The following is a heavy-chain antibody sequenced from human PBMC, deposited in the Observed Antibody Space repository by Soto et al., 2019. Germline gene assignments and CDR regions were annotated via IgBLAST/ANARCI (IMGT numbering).Heavy chain of an antibody. D-gene: IGHD3-9*01. J-gene: IGHJ4*02. V-gene: IGHV4-59*01. CDR2: IYYSGST. Sequence: SETLSITCSVSGVSISSYYWRWVRQPPGKGLEWIGYIYYSGSTNYNPSLKSRVTISVDTSKNQFSLKLSSVTAADTAVYYCAREIDYYFDYWGQGTLVTVSS. CDR3: AREIDYYFDY. CDR1: GVSISSYY.